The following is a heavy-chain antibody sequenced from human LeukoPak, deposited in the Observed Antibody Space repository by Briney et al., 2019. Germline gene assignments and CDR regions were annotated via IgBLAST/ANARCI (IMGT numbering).Heavy chain of an antibody. Sequence: QAGGSLRLSCAASGFTFSSYAMHWVRQAPGKGLEWVAVISYDGSNKYYADSVKGRFTISRDNSKNTLYLQMNSLRAEDTAVYYCAGLYGGNEEIDYWGQGTLVTVSS. J-gene: IGHJ4*02. CDR3: AGLYGGNEEIDY. V-gene: IGHV3-30*04. CDR1: GFTFSSYA. D-gene: IGHD4-23*01. CDR2: ISYDGSNK.